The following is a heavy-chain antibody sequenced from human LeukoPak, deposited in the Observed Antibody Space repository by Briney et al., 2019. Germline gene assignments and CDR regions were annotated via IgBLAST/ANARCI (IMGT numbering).Heavy chain of an antibody. CDR1: GFTFDDYA. Sequence: GGSLRLSCAASGFTFDDYAMHWVRQAPGKGLEWVSGISWNSGSIVYADSVKGRFTISRDNAKNSLYLQMNSLRAEDTALYYCAKSPYYYDSSGYCDYWGQGTLVTVSS. CDR3: AKSPYYYDSSGYCDY. J-gene: IGHJ4*02. D-gene: IGHD3-22*01. V-gene: IGHV3-9*01. CDR2: ISWNSGSI.